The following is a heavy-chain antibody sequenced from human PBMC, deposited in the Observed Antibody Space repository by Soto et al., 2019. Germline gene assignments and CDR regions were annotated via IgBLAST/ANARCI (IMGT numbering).Heavy chain of an antibody. V-gene: IGHV3-30*18. J-gene: IGHJ6*02. D-gene: IGHD5-12*01. CDR1: GFTFSSYG. CDR2: ISYDGSNK. CDR3: AKDRYGGYASYYYYGMDV. Sequence: TGGSLRLSCAASGFTFSSYGMHWVRQAPGKGLEWVAVISYDGSNKYYADSVKGRFTISRDNSKNTLYLQMNSLRAEDTAVYYCAKDRYGGYASYYYYGMDVWGQGTTVTVSS.